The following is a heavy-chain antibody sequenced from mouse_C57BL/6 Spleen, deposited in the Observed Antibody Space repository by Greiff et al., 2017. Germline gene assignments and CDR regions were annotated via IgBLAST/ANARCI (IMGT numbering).Heavy chain of an antibody. CDR3: ARWDSNYGWFAY. D-gene: IGHD2-5*01. V-gene: IGHV1-76*01. CDR2: IYPGSGNT. J-gene: IGHJ3*01. Sequence: QVQLQQSGAELVRPGASVKLSCKASGYTFTDYYINWVKQRPGQGLEWIARIYPGSGNTYYNEKFKGKATLTAEKSSSTAYMQLSSLTSEDSAVYFCARWDSNYGWFAYWGQGTLVTVSA. CDR1: GYTFTDYY.